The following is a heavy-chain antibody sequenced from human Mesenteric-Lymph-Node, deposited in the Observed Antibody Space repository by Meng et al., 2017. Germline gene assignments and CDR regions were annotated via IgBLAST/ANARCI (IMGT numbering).Heavy chain of an antibody. V-gene: IGHV1-18*01. CDR2: ISAYNGNT. D-gene: IGHD6-13*01. CDR1: GYTFTSYG. CDR3: ARLMTPGIAAAGTVANYYYYGMDV. J-gene: IGHJ6*02. Sequence: ASVKVSCKASGYTFTSYGISWVRQAPGQGLEWMGWISAYNGNTNYAQKLQGRVTMTTDTSTSTAYMELRSLRSDDTAVYYCARLMTPGIAAAGTVANYYYYGMDVWGQGTTVTVSS.